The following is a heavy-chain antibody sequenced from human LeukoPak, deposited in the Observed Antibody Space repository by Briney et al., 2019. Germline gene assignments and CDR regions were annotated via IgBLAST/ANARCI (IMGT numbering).Heavy chain of an antibody. CDR1: GGTFSSYA. D-gene: IGHD4-23*01. CDR2: IIPIFGTA. CDR3: ARGGTTVVTRGYFDY. V-gene: IGHV1-69*05. Sequence: GASVKVSSKASGGTFSSYAISWVRQAPGQGLEWMGGIIPIFGTANYAQKFQGRVTITTDESTSTAYMELSSLTSEDTAVYYCARGGTTVVTRGYFDYWGQGTLVTVSS. J-gene: IGHJ4*02.